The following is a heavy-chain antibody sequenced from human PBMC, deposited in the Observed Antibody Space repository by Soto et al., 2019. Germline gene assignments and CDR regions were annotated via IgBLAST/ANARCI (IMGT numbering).Heavy chain of an antibody. V-gene: IGHV3-33*08. CDR3: ARDGAAAVLYGMDV. D-gene: IGHD6-13*01. Sequence: GGSLRLSCAASGFTFDDYGMSWVRQAPGKGLEWVAVIRYDGSNKYYADSVKGRFTISRDNSKNTLYLQMNSLRAEDTAVYYCARDGAAAVLYGMDVWGQGTTVTVSS. CDR2: IRYDGSNK. CDR1: GFTFDDYG. J-gene: IGHJ6*02.